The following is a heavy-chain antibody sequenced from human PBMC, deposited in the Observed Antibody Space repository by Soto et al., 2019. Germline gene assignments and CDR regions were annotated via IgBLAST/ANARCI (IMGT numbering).Heavy chain of an antibody. CDR3: LRGDRSSWYVFHGMDV. CDR2: IYPGDSDT. CDR1: GYSFTSYW. Sequence: GESLKISCKGSGYSFTSYWIGWVRQMPGKCLEWMWIIYPGDSDTRYSPSFQGQVTISADKSISTAYLQWTSLKASDTAMYYRLRGDRSSWYVFHGMDVWGEGTTVTVSS. J-gene: IGHJ6*04. D-gene: IGHD6-13*01. V-gene: IGHV5-51*01.